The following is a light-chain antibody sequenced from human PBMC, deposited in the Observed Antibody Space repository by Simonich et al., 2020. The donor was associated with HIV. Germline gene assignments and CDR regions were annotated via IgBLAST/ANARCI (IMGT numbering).Light chain of an antibody. J-gene: IGLJ3*02. CDR1: RSDVGGYNY. CDR2: EVI. CDR3: SSYTSSSTWV. Sequence: QSALTQPRSVSGSPGQSVTISCTGTRSDVGGYNYVSWYQHHPGKAPKLMIYEVIKRPSGVSNRFSGSKSGNTASLTVSGLQAEDEADYYCSSYTSSSTWVFGGGTKLTVL. V-gene: IGLV2-14*01.